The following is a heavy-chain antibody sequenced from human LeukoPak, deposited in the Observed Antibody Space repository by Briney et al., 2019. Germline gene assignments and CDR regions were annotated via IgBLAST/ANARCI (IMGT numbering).Heavy chain of an antibody. J-gene: IGHJ4*02. CDR2: IYCSGST. CDR1: GDSISTYY. CDR3: ARVRYSSGWYLADY. Sequence: PSETLSLTCTVSGDSISTYYWSWIRQPPGKGLEWIGYIYCSGSTNYNPSLKSRITISVDTSKNQFSLKLSSVIAADTAVYYCARVRYSSGWYLADYWGQGTLVTVSS. V-gene: IGHV4-59*01. D-gene: IGHD6-19*01.